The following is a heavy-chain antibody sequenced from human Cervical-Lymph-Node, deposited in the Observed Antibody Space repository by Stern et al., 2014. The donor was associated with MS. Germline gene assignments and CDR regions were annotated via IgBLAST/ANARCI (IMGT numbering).Heavy chain of an antibody. V-gene: IGHV5-51*01. CDR1: GFKFSIYW. CDR3: ARQTTAWASDV. J-gene: IGHJ4*02. Sequence: MQLVQSGAELIRPGESLKISCKGSGFKFSIYWIALVRQMPWKGLEWMGIIHPGDSETRSSPSFRGQFTMSTHQSTSTAYLQWSSLNASDTAMYFCARQTTAWASDVWGQGTLVTVSS. CDR2: IHPGDSET. D-gene: IGHD1-14*01.